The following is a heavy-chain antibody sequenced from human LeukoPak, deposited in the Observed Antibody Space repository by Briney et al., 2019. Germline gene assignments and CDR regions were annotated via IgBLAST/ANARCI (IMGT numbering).Heavy chain of an antibody. V-gene: IGHV3-15*01. Sequence: GGSLRLSCAASGFTFSNAWMSWVREAPGKGLEWVGRIKSKTDGSTTDYAAAVKGRFTISREDEKKEMYIDMDNRKAEYTAVYYCTTSPPYCSGGSCFDYWGQGTLVTVSS. J-gene: IGHJ4*02. CDR2: IKSKTDGSTT. D-gene: IGHD2-15*01. CDR1: GFTFSNAW. CDR3: TTSPPYCSGGSCFDY.